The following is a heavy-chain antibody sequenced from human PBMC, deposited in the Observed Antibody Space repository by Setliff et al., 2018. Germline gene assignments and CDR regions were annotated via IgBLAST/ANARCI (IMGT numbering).Heavy chain of an antibody. Sequence: SETLSLTCAVYGGSFSGYYWSWIRQPPGKGLEWIGEINHSGSTNYNPSLKGRVTISVDTSKNQFSLKLSSVTAADTAVYYCARPKYYNFWSAYYFDYWGQGTLVTVSS. V-gene: IGHV4-34*01. CDR2: INHSGST. CDR3: ARPKYYNFWSAYYFDY. J-gene: IGHJ4*02. D-gene: IGHD3-3*01. CDR1: GGSFSGYY.